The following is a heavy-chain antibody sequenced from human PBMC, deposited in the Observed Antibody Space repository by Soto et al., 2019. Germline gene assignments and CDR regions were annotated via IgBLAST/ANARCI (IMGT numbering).Heavy chain of an antibody. J-gene: IGHJ6*02. CDR2: ISPYNGNA. D-gene: IGHD6-19*01. V-gene: IGHV1-18*01. Sequence: EASVKVSCKASGYTFTSYGITWVRQAPGQGLEWMGWISPYNGNAKYAQKLQGRVTMTTDTSTSTAYMELRSLRSDDTAVYYCARDREEWLASSYYYYAMDVWGQGTTVTVSS. CDR1: GYTFTSYG. CDR3: ARDREEWLASSYYYYAMDV.